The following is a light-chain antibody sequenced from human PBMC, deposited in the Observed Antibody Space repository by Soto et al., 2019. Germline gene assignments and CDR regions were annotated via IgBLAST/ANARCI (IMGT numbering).Light chain of an antibody. Sequence: QSALTQPPSASGSPGQSVTISCTGASSDVGGYKYVSWYQQHPGKAPKVIIYEVSKRASGISDRFSGSKSGNTASLTVSGLQAEDEADYYCSSYAATNVVVFGGGTKLTVL. CDR3: SSYAATNVVV. V-gene: IGLV2-8*01. J-gene: IGLJ2*01. CDR2: EVS. CDR1: SSDVGGYKY.